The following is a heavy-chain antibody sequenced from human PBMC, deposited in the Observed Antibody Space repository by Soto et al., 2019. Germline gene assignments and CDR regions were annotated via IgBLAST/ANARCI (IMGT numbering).Heavy chain of an antibody. D-gene: IGHD3-9*01. V-gene: IGHV3-73*01. Sequence: PGGSLRLSCAASGFTFSGSAMHWVRQASGKGLEWVGRIRSKANSYATAYAASVKGRFTICRDDSKNTAYLQMNSLKTEDTAVYYCTRNPSRYDILTGYYDYYGMDVWGQGTTVTVSS. CDR3: TRNPSRYDILTGYYDYYGMDV. CDR1: GFTFSGSA. CDR2: IRSKANSYAT. J-gene: IGHJ6*02.